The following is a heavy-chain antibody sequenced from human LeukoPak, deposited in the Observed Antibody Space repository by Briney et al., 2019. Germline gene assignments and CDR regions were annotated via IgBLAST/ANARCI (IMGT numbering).Heavy chain of an antibody. CDR3: ARGGVGTRYPDY. CDR2: IYYSGST. CDR1: GGSISSYY. D-gene: IGHD2-8*01. Sequence: PSETLSLTCTVSGGSISSYYWSWIRQPPGKGLEWIGYIYYSGSTNYNPSLKSRVTISVDTSKNQFSLKLSSVTAADTAVYYCARGGVGTRYPDYWGQGTLVTVSS. J-gene: IGHJ4*02. V-gene: IGHV4-59*01.